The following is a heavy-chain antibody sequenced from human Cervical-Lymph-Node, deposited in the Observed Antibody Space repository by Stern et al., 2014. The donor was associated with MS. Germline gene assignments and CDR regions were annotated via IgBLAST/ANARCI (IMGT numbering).Heavy chain of an antibody. V-gene: IGHV1-46*01. J-gene: IGHJ4*02. CDR3: ARVPAAGHFDY. CDR1: GYTFTTYY. Sequence: QMQLVQSGAEVKKPGASVKVSCKASGYTFTTYYIHWVRQAPGQGLEWMGIIDPGDADTSYAQKFQGRVTMTRDTSTSTVYMELSSLRSEDTAVYYCARVPAAGHFDYWGQGTLITVSS. D-gene: IGHD6-25*01. CDR2: IDPGDADT.